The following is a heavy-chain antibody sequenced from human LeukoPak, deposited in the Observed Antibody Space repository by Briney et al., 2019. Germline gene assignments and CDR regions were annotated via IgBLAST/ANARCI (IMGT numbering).Heavy chain of an antibody. D-gene: IGHD3-16*01. Sequence: GGSLRLSCTASGFPYGSTWMHWVRQAPGKGLEWVSGIQRDGTSPTYADSVKGRFIISRDNAKGSVYLQMNILRADDTAVYYCSRGHYGPDYWGQGTLVTVSS. CDR1: GFPYGSTW. CDR2: IQRDGTSP. CDR3: SRGHYGPDY. V-gene: IGHV3-74*01. J-gene: IGHJ4*02.